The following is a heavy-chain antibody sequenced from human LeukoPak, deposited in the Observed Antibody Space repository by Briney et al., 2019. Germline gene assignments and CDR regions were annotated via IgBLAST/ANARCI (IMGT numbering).Heavy chain of an antibody. Sequence: SVTVSCKASGGTFSSYAISWVRQAPGQGLEWMGGIIPIFGTANYAQKFQGRVTITADESTSTAYMELSSLRSEDTAVYYCARAPCSGGSCRFDYWGQGTLVTVSS. CDR2: IIPIFGTA. CDR3: ARAPCSGGSCRFDY. V-gene: IGHV1-69*13. J-gene: IGHJ4*02. CDR1: GGTFSSYA. D-gene: IGHD2-15*01.